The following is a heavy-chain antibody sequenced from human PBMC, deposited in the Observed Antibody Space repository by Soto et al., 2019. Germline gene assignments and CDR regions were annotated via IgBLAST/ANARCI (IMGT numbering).Heavy chain of an antibody. J-gene: IGHJ5*02. V-gene: IGHV3-11*01. D-gene: IGHD2-21*01. CDR3: ARDRLAYCKIASGRGVSP. CDR2: ISSDGNTI. CDR1: GFTFSDYY. Sequence: QVQLVESGGGLVKPGGSLRLSCAASGFTFSDYYMSWIRQAPGKGLEWVSSISSDGNTIYYADSVKGRFTISRDNAKNSLYIQMNSLRGDDTGVYYSARDRLAYCKIASGRGVSPWGQGTLGTVSS.